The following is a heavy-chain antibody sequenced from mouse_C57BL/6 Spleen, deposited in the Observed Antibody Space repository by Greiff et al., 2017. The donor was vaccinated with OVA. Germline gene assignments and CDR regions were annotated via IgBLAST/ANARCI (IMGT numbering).Heavy chain of an antibody. D-gene: IGHD4-1*01. CDR2: ISYDGSN. Sequence: VQLQQSGPGLVKPSQSLSLTCSVTGYSITSGYYWNWIRQFPGNKLEWMGYISYDGSNNYNPSLKNRISITRDTSKNQFFLKLNSVTTEDTATYYCARHGTDAMDYWGQGTSVTVSS. CDR1: GYSITSGYY. CDR3: ARHGTDAMDY. V-gene: IGHV3-6*01. J-gene: IGHJ4*01.